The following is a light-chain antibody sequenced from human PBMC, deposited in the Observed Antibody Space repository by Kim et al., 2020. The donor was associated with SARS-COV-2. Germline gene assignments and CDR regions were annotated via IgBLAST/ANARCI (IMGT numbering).Light chain of an antibody. Sequence: VSPGERATPSCRASQSVDFKLAWYQQKPGQAPRLLIYGASTRATGIPARFSGSGSGTEFTLTITSLQSEDFAVYYCQQYNVRPPDTFGQGTKLEI. V-gene: IGKV3-15*01. CDR1: QSVDFK. CDR2: GAS. J-gene: IGKJ2*01. CDR3: QQYNVRPPDT.